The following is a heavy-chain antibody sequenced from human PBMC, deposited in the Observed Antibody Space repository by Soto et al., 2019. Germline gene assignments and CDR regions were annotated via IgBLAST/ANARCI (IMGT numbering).Heavy chain of an antibody. Sequence: SETLSLTCAVYGGSFSGYYWSWIRQPPGKGLEWIGEINHSGSTNYNPSLKSRVTISVDTSKNQFSLKLSFVTAADTAVYYCARGQGAAAGHSNFDYWGQGALVTVSS. D-gene: IGHD6-13*01. CDR3: ARGQGAAAGHSNFDY. J-gene: IGHJ4*02. CDR2: INHSGST. V-gene: IGHV4-34*01. CDR1: GGSFSGYY.